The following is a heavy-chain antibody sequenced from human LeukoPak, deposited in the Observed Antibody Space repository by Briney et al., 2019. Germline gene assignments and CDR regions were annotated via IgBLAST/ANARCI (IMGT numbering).Heavy chain of an antibody. Sequence: ASVKVSCKASGYTFTSYGITWVRQAPGQGPEWMGWISGHNGNTNYAQELQGRVTVTADTSTSTAYMELRSLTSDDTAVYYCARGPIVVVPAAIVEWWFDPWGQGTLVTVSS. CDR3: ARGPIVVVPAAIVEWWFDP. V-gene: IGHV1-18*01. CDR1: GYTFTSYG. D-gene: IGHD2-2*01. J-gene: IGHJ5*02. CDR2: ISGHNGNT.